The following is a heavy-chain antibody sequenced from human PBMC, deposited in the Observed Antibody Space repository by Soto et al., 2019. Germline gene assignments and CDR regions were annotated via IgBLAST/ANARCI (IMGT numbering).Heavy chain of an antibody. J-gene: IGHJ4*02. Sequence: QVQLQQWGAGLLKPSETLSLTCAVYGGSFSGYYWSWIRQPPGKGLEWIGEINHYGSTNYNSSLKSRVTISVDTSKNQFSLKLSSVTAADTAVYYCARGCSSTSCYAGLDYWGQGTLVTVSS. CDR2: INHYGST. V-gene: IGHV4-34*01. CDR1: GGSFSGYY. D-gene: IGHD2-2*01. CDR3: ARGCSSTSCYAGLDY.